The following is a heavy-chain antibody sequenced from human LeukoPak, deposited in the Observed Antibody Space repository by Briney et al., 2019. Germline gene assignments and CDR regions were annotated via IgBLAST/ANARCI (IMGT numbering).Heavy chain of an antibody. V-gene: IGHV3-66*01. CDR2: IYSGGST. J-gene: IGHJ4*02. D-gene: IGHD2-2*01. CDR1: GFTVSSNY. CDR3: AREQVGCSSTSCSEDYFDY. Sequence: GGSLRLSCAASGFTVSSNYMNWVRQAPGKGLEWVSVIYSGGSTYYADSVKGRFTISRDNSKNTLYLQMNSLRAEDTAVYYCAREQVGCSSTSCSEDYFDYWGQGTLVTVSS.